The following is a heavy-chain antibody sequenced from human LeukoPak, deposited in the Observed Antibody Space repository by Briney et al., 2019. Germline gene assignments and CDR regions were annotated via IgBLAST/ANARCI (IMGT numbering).Heavy chain of an antibody. CDR3: ARDHEAAAGVHYYYGMDV. J-gene: IGHJ6*02. D-gene: IGHD6-13*01. CDR1: GYTFTSYD. Sequence: GASVKVSCKASGYTFTSYDINWVRQATGQGLEWMGWMNPNSGNTGYAQKFQGRVTMTRNTSISTAYMELSSLRSEDTAVYYCARDHEAAAGVHYYYGMDVWGQGTTVTVSS. CDR2: MNPNSGNT. V-gene: IGHV1-8*01.